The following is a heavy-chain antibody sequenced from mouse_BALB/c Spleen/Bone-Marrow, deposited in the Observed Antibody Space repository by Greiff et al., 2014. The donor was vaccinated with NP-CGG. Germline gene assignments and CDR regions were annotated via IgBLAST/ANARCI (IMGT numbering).Heavy chain of an antibody. V-gene: IGHV5-17*02. CDR3: AREGIWEDFDY. Sequence: DVMLVESGGGLVQPGGSRKLSCAASGFTFSSFGMHWVRQAPERGLKWVAYISSGSGTIFYADTVKGRFTISRDNPKNTLFLQMTSLRSEDSAMYYCAREGIWEDFDYWGQGTTLTVSS. CDR2: ISSGSGTI. D-gene: IGHD4-1*01. J-gene: IGHJ2*01. CDR1: GFTFSSFG.